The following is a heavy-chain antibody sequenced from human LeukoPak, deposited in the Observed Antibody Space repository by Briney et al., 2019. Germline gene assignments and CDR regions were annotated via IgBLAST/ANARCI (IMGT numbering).Heavy chain of an antibody. CDR2: IYSSGNT. Sequence: SETPSLTCSVSGVSISSGSNYWGWIRQPPGKTLEWIGSIYSSGNTYYNPSLKSRVIILIDTAKNHFSLNLSSVTAADTAVYYCARSDGYGLVGIWGQGTMVTVSS. V-gene: IGHV4-39*07. CDR3: ARSDGYGLVGI. J-gene: IGHJ3*02. D-gene: IGHD3-10*01. CDR1: GVSISSGSNY.